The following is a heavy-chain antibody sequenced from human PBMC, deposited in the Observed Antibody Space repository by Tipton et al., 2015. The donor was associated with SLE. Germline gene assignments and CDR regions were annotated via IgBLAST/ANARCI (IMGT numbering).Heavy chain of an antibody. J-gene: IGHJ4*02. Sequence: SLRLYCAASGFTFSNYWMHWVRQPPGKGLVWVSRIYTDGSRIHYADSVKGRFTISRDNAKNTLYLQMNSLRAEDTAVHYCARGLLSDYGIDYWGEGTLVTVSS. D-gene: IGHD4-17*01. CDR1: GFTFSNYW. CDR2: IYTDGSRI. V-gene: IGHV3-74*01. CDR3: ARGLLSDYGIDY.